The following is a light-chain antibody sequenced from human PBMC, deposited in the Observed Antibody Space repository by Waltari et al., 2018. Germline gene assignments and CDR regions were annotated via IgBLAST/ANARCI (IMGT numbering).Light chain of an antibody. J-gene: IGKJ4*01. V-gene: IGKV4-1*01. CDR1: ESVLYSPNNKNH. CDR3: QQYYNTPLT. CDR2: WAS. Sequence: DIVMTQSPESLAVSLGERATINSKSSESVLYSPNNKNHLAWYQQKPGQPPKLLIYWASTRKSGVPDRFSGSGSETDFTLTVSSLQAEDVALYYCQQYYNTPLTFGGGTKVEIK.